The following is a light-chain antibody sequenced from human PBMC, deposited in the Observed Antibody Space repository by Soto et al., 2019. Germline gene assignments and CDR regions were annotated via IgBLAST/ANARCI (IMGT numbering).Light chain of an antibody. J-gene: IGLJ2*01. CDR2: EVS. V-gene: IGLV2-8*01. CDR3: SSFAGNNKLV. Sequence: QSALTQPPSASGSPGQSVTISCTGTSSDVGGYNYVSWYQQHQGKAPKLMISEVSKRPSGVPDRFSGSKSGNTASLTVSGLQAEDEADYYCSSFAGNNKLVFGGGTKLTVL. CDR1: SSDVGGYNY.